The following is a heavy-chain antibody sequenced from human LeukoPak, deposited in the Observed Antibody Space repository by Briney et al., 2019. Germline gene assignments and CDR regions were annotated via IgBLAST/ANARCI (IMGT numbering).Heavy chain of an antibody. CDR1: GGSISSSSYY. Sequence: SETLSLTCTVSGGSISSSSYYWGWIRQPPGKGLEWIGGIYYSGGTDYNPSLKSRVAISVDTSKNLFSLRLSSVTAADTAVYYCAVLQSEQWLPWPLDYRGQGTLVTVSS. CDR3: AVLQSEQWLPWPLDY. V-gene: IGHV4-39*02. J-gene: IGHJ4*02. CDR2: IYYSGGT. D-gene: IGHD6-19*01.